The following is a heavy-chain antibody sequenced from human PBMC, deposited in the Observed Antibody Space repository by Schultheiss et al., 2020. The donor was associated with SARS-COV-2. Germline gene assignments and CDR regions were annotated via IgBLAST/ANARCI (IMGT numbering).Heavy chain of an antibody. D-gene: IGHD2-21*01. CDR2: ISGYNGKT. CDR3: ARGYYPYVVPHRGYYYYYYGMDV. Sequence: ASVKVSCKASGYTFTSYGISWVRQAPGQGLEWMGWISGYNGKTNYAQKVQGRVTMTTDTSTSTAYMELRSLRSDDTAVYYCARGYYPYVVPHRGYYYYYYGMDVWGQGTTVTVSS. CDR1: GYTFTSYG. V-gene: IGHV1-18*01. J-gene: IGHJ6*02.